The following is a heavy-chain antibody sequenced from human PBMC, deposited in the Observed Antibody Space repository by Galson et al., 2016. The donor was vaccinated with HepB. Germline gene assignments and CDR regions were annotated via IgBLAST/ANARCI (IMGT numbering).Heavy chain of an antibody. CDR3: AGPPYSTGWGYFDY. CDR1: GGSISTNNW. D-gene: IGHD6-19*01. Sequence: SETLSLTCAVSGGSISTNNWWSWVRQPPGKGLEWIGQIYHTGITNFNPSLKSRVTMSVDTSKNQFSLKLSSVTAADTAAYYCAGPPYSTGWGYFDYWGQGTLVTVSS. CDR2: IYHTGIT. J-gene: IGHJ4*02. V-gene: IGHV4-4*02.